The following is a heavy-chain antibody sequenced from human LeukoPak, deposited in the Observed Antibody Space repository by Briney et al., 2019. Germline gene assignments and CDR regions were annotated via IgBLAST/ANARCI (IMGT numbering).Heavy chain of an antibody. CDR3: TTERNWELLRPYGLDI. V-gene: IGHV3-15*01. Sequence: GGSLRLSCAASGFNFNYVWMNWVRQAPGKGLEWVGRIRTKIEGETIGYAAPVKGRFTISRDDSKTTLYLHMNSLKTEDSAVYYCTTERNWELLRPYGLDIWGQGTTVTVSS. J-gene: IGHJ6*02. D-gene: IGHD1-26*01. CDR1: GFNFNYVW. CDR2: IRTKIEGETI.